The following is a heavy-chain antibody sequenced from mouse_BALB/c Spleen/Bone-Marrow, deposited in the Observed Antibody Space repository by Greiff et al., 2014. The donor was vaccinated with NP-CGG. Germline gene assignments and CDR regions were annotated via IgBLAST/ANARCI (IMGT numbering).Heavy chain of an antibody. CDR2: ILPGSGST. V-gene: IGHV1-9*01. CDR1: GYTFSSYW. CDR3: ASRVGRDDAMDY. D-gene: IGHD4-1*01. Sequence: QVQLKESGAELMKPGASVKISCKATGYTFSSYWIEWVKQRPGHGLEWIGEILPGSGSTNYNGKFKGKATFTADTSSNTAYMQLSSLTSEDSAVYYCASRVGRDDAMDYWGQGTSATVSS. J-gene: IGHJ4*01.